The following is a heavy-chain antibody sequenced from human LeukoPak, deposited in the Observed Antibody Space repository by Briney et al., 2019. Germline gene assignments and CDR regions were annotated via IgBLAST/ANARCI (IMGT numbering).Heavy chain of an antibody. V-gene: IGHV1-69*06. Sequence: ASVKVSCKASGGTFSSYPISWVRQAPGQGLEWMGGIIPIFGTASYAQKFQGRVTITADKSTSTAYMELSRLRSEDTAVYYCIIVGAMGPDIRWDYWGQGTLVTVSS. CDR1: GGTFSSYP. D-gene: IGHD1-26*01. CDR3: IIVGAMGPDIRWDY. J-gene: IGHJ4*02. CDR2: IIPIFGTA.